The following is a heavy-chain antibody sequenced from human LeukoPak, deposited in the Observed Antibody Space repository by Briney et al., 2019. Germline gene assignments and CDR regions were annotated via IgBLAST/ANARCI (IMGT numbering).Heavy chain of an antibody. Sequence: GASVKVSCKASGYTFTGYYMHWVRQATGQGLEWMGWMNPNSGNTGYAQKFQGRVTITRNTSISTAYMELSSLRSEDTAVYYCARGPYYYDSSGRYDAFDIWRQGTMVTVSS. V-gene: IGHV1-8*03. CDR3: ARGPYYYDSSGRYDAFDI. CDR2: MNPNSGNT. D-gene: IGHD3-22*01. J-gene: IGHJ3*02. CDR1: GYTFTGYY.